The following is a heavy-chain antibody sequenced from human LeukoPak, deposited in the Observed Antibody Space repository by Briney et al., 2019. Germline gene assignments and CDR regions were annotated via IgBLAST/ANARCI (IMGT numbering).Heavy chain of an antibody. CDR3: AGRIAAAGNWFDP. D-gene: IGHD6-13*01. CDR1: GYSFTSYW. CDR2: IYPGDSDT. Sequence: GESLKISCKGSGYSFTSYWIGWVRQMPGKGLEWMGIIYPGDSDTRYSPSFQGQVTISADKSISTAYLQWSSLKASDTAMYYCAGRIAAAGNWFDPWGQGTLVTVSS. V-gene: IGHV5-51*01. J-gene: IGHJ5*02.